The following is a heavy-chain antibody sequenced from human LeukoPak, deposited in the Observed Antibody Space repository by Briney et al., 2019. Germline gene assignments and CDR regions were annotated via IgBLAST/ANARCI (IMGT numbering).Heavy chain of an antibody. J-gene: IGHJ4*02. V-gene: IGHV3-30*04. D-gene: IGHD2-15*01. Sequence: PGGSLRLSCAASGFTFSSYAMHGVRQAPGKGLEGVAVISYDGSNKYYADSVKGRFTISRDNSKTTLYLQMNSLRAEDTAVYYCARDGYCSGGSCWGDYWGQGTLVTVSS. CDR3: ARDGYCSGGSCWGDY. CDR1: GFTFSSYA. CDR2: ISYDGSNK.